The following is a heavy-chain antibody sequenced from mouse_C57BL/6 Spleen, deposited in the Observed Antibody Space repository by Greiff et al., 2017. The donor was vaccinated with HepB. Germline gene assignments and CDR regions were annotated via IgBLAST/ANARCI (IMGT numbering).Heavy chain of an antibody. D-gene: IGHD4-1*01. J-gene: IGHJ3*01. CDR1: GFTFNTYA. CDR3: VRRGDVNWDGGFAY. CDR2: IRSKSSNYAT. V-gene: IGHV10-3*01. Sequence: EVKLVESGGGLVQPKGSLKLSCAASGFTFNTYAMHWVRQAPGKGVEWVARIRSKSSNYATYYADSVKDRFTISRDDSQSMLYLQMNNLKTEDTAMYYCVRRGDVNWDGGFAYWGQGTLVTVSA.